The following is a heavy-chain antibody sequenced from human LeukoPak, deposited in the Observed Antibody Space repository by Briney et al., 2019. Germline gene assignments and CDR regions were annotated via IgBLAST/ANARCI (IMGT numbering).Heavy chain of an antibody. Sequence: GGSLRLSCAASEFTFDDYAMHWVRQAPGKGLEWVSGITWNSDRKGYADSVKGRFTISRDNAKNSLYLQMNSLRAEDTAVYYCARDRRMWGYSSSSYSDYWGQGTLVTVSS. D-gene: IGHD6-6*01. J-gene: IGHJ4*02. CDR3: ARDRRMWGYSSSSYSDY. V-gene: IGHV3-9*01. CDR2: ITWNSDRK. CDR1: EFTFDDYA.